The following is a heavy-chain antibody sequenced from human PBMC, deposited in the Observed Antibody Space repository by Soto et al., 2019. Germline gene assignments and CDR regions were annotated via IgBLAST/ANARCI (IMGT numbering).Heavy chain of an antibody. CDR3: ARSGYPGSYHPPAF. D-gene: IGHD1-26*01. J-gene: IGHJ4*02. Sequence: XSVKVSCKASGYTFIYYYIHWVRQAPGQGLEWMGCINPHSGDTNSPPKFQARVTMTRDTSNSTAYMELKRLYSNDTAVYHCARSGYPGSYHPPAFWGKGTLVTV. V-gene: IGHV1-2*02. CDR2: INPHSGDT. CDR1: GYTFIYYY.